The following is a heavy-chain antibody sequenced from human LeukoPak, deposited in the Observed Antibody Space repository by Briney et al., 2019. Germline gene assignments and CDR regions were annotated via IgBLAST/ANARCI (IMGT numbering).Heavy chain of an antibody. CDR2: ISSSSSYI. Sequence: GGSLRLSCAASGFTFSSYSMNWVRQAPGKGLEWVSSISSSSSYIYYADSVKGRFTISRDNAKNSLYLQMNSLRAEDTAVYYSARDYPLYCSSTSCLEGLFDYWGQGTLVTVSS. CDR3: ARDYPLYCSSTSCLEGLFDY. V-gene: IGHV3-21*01. CDR1: GFTFSSYS. J-gene: IGHJ4*02. D-gene: IGHD2-2*01.